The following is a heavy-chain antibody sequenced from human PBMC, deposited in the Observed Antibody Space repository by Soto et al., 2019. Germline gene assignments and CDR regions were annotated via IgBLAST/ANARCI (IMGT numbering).Heavy chain of an antibody. D-gene: IGHD2-15*01. V-gene: IGHV1-46*01. CDR3: AKYTTQSYGASSANSWFDL. CDR1: RLSFSDYF. CDR2: INHKGDSR. J-gene: IGHJ5*02. Sequence: GSVKGSRKGSRLSFSDYFMDWVRQAPGRGRAWMGIINHKGDSRNNAQKFQGRVTISRDKSTSTLYMDLSSLRYEDTAVYYCAKYTTQSYGASSANSWFDLWGQGTPVTVSS.